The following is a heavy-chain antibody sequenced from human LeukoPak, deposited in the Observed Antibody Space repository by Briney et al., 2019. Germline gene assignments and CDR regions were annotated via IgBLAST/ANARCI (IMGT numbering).Heavy chain of an antibody. Sequence: GGSLRLSCAASGFTFNTYAMSRVRQAPGKGLEWVSSISGSFTSTYYADSVKGRFTISRDNSENTLYLQMNSLRAEDTAIYYCAKGGTVIARLIASDWGQGTLVTVSS. D-gene: IGHD6-6*01. CDR1: GFTFNTYA. J-gene: IGHJ4*02. V-gene: IGHV3-23*01. CDR3: AKGGTVIARLIASD. CDR2: ISGSFTST.